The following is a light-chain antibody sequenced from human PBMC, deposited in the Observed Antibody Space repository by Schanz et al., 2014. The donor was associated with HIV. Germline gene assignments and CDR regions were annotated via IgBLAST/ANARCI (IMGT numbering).Light chain of an antibody. CDR3: QHYGSS. CDR2: ATS. V-gene: IGKV3-20*01. Sequence: PGERATLSCRASQSVGGSQLAWFQLKRGQPPRLLIYATSFRAVGIPDRFSGSGSETDFTLTISRLEPEDFAVYYCQHYGSSFGPGTKVDIK. J-gene: IGKJ3*01. CDR1: QSVGGSQ.